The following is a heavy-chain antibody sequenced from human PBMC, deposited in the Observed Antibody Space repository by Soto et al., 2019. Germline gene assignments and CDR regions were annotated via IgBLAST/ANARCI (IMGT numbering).Heavy chain of an antibody. CDR2: INAGNGNT. CDR3: ARGPXYYGSGSYYFGARWFDP. D-gene: IGHD3-10*01. J-gene: IGHJ5*02. V-gene: IGHV1-3*01. Sequence: GASVKVSCKASGYTFTSYAMHWVRQAPGQRLEWMGWINAGNGNTKYSQKFQGRVTITRDTSASTAYMELSSLRSEDTAVYYCARGPXYYGSGSYYFGARWFDPWGQGTLVTVSS. CDR1: GYTFTSYA.